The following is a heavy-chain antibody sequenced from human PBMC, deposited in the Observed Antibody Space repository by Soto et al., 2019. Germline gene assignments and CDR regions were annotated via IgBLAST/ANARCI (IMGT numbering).Heavy chain of an antibody. J-gene: IGHJ4*02. D-gene: IGHD1-26*01. CDR2: IRIDSNHI. CDR3: ARDLSYAFDY. CDR1: GFIFTSYS. Sequence: EVQLVESGGGLVQPGGSLRLSCAASGFIFTSYSMNWVRQAPGKELEWLSYIRIDSNHIGYADSVRGRFTISSDIAKNSLYLQMNSLRDEDTAVYYCARDLSYAFDYWGQGTLVTVSS. V-gene: IGHV3-48*02.